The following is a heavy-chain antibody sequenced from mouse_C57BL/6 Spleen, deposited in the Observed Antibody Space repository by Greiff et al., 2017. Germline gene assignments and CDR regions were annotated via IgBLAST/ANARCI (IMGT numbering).Heavy chain of an antibody. CDR2: IHPNSGST. J-gene: IGHJ3*01. Sequence: QVKLQQPGAELVKPGASVKLSCKASGYTFTSYWMHWVKQRPGQGLEWIGMIHPNSGSTNYNEKFKSKATLTVDKSSSTAYMQLSSLTSEDSAVYYCARGDYGSSYLAWFAYWGQGTLVTVSA. CDR1: GYTFTSYW. CDR3: ARGDYGSSYLAWFAY. D-gene: IGHD1-1*01. V-gene: IGHV1-64*01.